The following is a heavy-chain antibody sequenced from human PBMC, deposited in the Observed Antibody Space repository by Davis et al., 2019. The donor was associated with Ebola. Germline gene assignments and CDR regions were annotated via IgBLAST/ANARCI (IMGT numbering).Heavy chain of an antibody. J-gene: IGHJ4*02. Sequence: ASVKVSCKASGYTFTSYGISWVRQAPGQGLEWMGWISAYNGNTNYAQKLQGRVTMTTDTSTSTAYMELRSLRSDDTAVYYCARDRGTMIVQASVYWGQGTLVTVSS. CDR3: ARDRGTMIVQASVY. CDR1: GYTFTSYG. CDR2: ISAYNGNT. V-gene: IGHV1-18*01. D-gene: IGHD3-22*01.